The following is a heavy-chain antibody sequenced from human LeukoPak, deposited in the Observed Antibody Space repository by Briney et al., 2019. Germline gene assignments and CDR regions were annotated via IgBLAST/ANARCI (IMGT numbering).Heavy chain of an antibody. CDR3: ARGRNFCSGYLSAGREYYFDY. D-gene: IGHD3-3*01. J-gene: IGHJ4*02. CDR1: GGSFSGYY. V-gene: IGHV4-34*01. CDR2: INHSGST. Sequence: SETLSLTCAVYGGSFSGYYWSWIRQPPGKGLEWIGEINHSGSTNYNLSLKSRVTISVDTSKNQFSLKLSSVTAADTAVDYCARGRNFCSGYLSAGREYYFDYWGQGTLVTVSS.